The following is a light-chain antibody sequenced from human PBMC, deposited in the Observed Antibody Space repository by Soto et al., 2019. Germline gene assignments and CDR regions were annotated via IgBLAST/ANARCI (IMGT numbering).Light chain of an antibody. CDR1: QSISGW. Sequence: DIQMTQTPSTLSASSGDRVTITCRASQSISGWLAWYQQKPGKAPKLLIYKASSLESGVPSRFSGSGFGTEFTLTISSLQPDDFATYYCQQYNSYSWTFGQGTKVDIK. V-gene: IGKV1-5*03. CDR2: KAS. J-gene: IGKJ1*01. CDR3: QQYNSYSWT.